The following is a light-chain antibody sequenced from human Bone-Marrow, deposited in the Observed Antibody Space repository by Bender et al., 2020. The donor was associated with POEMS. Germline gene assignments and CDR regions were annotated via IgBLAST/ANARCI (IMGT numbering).Light chain of an antibody. CDR3: AAWEAGRSSEV. J-gene: IGLJ3*02. CDR1: NSNIGTNA. CDR2: SDN. Sequence: QSVLTQPPSASGTPGQRVTISCSGSNSNIGTNAVNWYQQFPGTAPKLLIYSDNQRPSGVPDRFYAFKSCTSAFLAICGLQSEDDADYCWAAWEAGRSSEVYCGETKLTVL. V-gene: IGLV1-44*01.